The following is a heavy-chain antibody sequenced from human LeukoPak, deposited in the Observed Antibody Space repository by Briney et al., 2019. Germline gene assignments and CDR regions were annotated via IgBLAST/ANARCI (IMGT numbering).Heavy chain of an antibody. CDR2: ISSGGGTT. J-gene: IGHJ4*02. Sequence: GGSLRLSCVVSGFTFSSYAMSWVRQAPGKGLEWVSAISSGGGTTYYADSVKGRFTISRDNSKNTLYLQMNSLRAEDTAVYYCARGRAGFDYWGQGTLVTVSS. V-gene: IGHV3-23*01. CDR1: GFTFSSYA. CDR3: ARGRAGFDY.